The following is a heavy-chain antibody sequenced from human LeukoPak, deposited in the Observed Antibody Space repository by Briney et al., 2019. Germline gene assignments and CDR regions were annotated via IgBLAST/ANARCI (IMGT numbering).Heavy chain of an antibody. CDR3: VREGLDY. CDR2: MNANSGNT. J-gene: IGHJ4*02. CDR1: GYTFTSYD. V-gene: IGHV1-8*03. Sequence: ASVKVSCKASGYTFTSYDINWVRQASGQGLEWMAWMNANSGNTVYAQKFQGRVTITWDTSISTAYMEVNTLISDDTAVYYCVREGLDYWGQGTLVTVSS.